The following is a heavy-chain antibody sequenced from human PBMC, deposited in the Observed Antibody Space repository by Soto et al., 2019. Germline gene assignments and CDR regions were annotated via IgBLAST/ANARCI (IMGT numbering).Heavy chain of an antibody. CDR2: ISSGSSNI. CDR3: ARDSVTTAFDY. J-gene: IGHJ4*02. CDR1: GFTFSAYS. Sequence: PGGSLRLSCAASGFTFSAYSMNWVRQAPGKGLEWLSYISSGSSNINYADSVEGRFTISRDNAKKSLYLQMNSLRAEDTAVHFCARDSVTTAFDYWGQGALVTVSS. V-gene: IGHV3-48*01. D-gene: IGHD4-4*01.